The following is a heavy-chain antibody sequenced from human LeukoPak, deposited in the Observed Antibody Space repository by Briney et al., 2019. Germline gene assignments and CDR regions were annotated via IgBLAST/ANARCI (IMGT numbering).Heavy chain of an antibody. Sequence: SETLSLTCAVYGGSFSGYYWSWIRQPPGKGLEWIGEINHSGSTNYNPSLKSRVTISVDTSKNQFSLKLSSVTAADTAVYYCARGLLYYDSSGNDYWGQGTLVTVSS. CDR2: INHSGST. D-gene: IGHD3-22*01. J-gene: IGHJ4*02. CDR3: ARGLLYYDSSGNDY. CDR1: GGSFSGYY. V-gene: IGHV4-34*01.